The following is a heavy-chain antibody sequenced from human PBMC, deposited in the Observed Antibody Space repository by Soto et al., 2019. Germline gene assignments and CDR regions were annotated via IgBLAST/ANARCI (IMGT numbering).Heavy chain of an antibody. V-gene: IGHV1-46*01. CDR2: INPSGGST. Sequence: ASLKVSCKASGYTFTSYYMHWVRQAPGQGLEWMGIINPSGGSTSYAQKFQGRVTMTRDTSTSTVYMELSSLRSEDTAVYYCAGRPITGTTKDYWGQGTLVTVSS. CDR3: AGRPITGTTKDY. CDR1: GYTFTSYY. D-gene: IGHD1-7*01. J-gene: IGHJ4*02.